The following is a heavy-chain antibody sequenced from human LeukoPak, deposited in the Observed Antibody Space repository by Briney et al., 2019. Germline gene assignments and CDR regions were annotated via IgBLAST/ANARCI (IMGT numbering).Heavy chain of an antibody. V-gene: IGHV3-48*03. J-gene: IGHJ4*02. CDR1: GFTFSSYE. Sequence: PGGSLRLSCAASGFTFSSYEMNWVRQAPGKGLEWVSYISSSGSTIHYADSVKGRFTISRDSAKNSLYLQMNSLRDKDTAVYYCARGRTCVLGGDYWGQGTLVTVSS. CDR2: ISSSGSTI. D-gene: IGHD5/OR15-5a*01. CDR3: ARGRTCVLGGDY.